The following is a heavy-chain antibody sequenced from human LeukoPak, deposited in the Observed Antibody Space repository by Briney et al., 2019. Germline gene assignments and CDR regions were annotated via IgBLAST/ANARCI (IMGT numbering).Heavy chain of an antibody. V-gene: IGHV3-33*06. D-gene: IGHD3-9*01. CDR3: AKFYDILTGYFDH. CDR2: IWYDGSNK. CDR1: GFTFSSYG. Sequence: GGSLRLSCAASGFTFSSYGMHWVRQAPGKGLEWVAVIWYDGSNKYYADSVKGRFTISRDNSKNTLYLQMNSLRAEDTAVYYCAKFYDILTGYFDHWGQGTLVTVSS. J-gene: IGHJ4*02.